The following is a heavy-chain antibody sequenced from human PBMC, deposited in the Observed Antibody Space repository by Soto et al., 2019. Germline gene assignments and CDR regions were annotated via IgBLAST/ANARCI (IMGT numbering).Heavy chain of an antibody. CDR1: GFTFSSYG. V-gene: IGHV3-23*01. Sequence: GGSLRLSCAAAGFTFSSYGMSWVRQAPGKGLEWVSAVSGSGGSVYYADSVRGRFTISRDNSKNTLYLQVNSLRAEDTAIYYCAKGSVVGADYSYGMDVWGQGTTVTVS. J-gene: IGHJ6*02. D-gene: IGHD2-2*01. CDR3: AKGSVVGADYSYGMDV. CDR2: VSGSGGSV.